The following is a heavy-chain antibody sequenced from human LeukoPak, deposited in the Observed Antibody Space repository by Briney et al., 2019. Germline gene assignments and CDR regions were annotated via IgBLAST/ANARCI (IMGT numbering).Heavy chain of an antibody. CDR1: GGSISSYY. D-gene: IGHD3-10*01. CDR3: ARAELLWFGELSY. V-gene: IGHV4-59*01. Sequence: SETLSLTCTGSGGSISSYYWSWIRQPPGKGLEWIGYIYYSGSTNYNPSLKSRVTISVDTSKNQFSLKLSSVTAADTAVYYCARAELLWFGELSYWGQGTLVTVSS. J-gene: IGHJ4*02. CDR2: IYYSGST.